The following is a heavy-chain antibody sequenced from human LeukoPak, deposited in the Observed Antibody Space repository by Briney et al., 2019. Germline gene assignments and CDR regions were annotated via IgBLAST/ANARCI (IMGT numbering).Heavy chain of an antibody. D-gene: IGHD3-22*01. J-gene: IGHJ4*02. V-gene: IGHV3-23*01. CDR2: ISGSGGST. CDR3: ARGSTYYDSSGQVPFDY. CDR1: GFTFSSYA. Sequence: PGRSLRLSCAASGFTFSSYAMSWVRQAPGKGLEWVSGISGSGGSTYYADSVKGRFTISRDNSKNMVYLQMNSLRAEDTAVYYCARGSTYYDSSGQVPFDYWGQGTLVTVSS.